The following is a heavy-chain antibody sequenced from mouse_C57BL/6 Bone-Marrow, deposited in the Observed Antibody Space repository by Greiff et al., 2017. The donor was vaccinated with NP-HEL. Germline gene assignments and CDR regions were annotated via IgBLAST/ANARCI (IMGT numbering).Heavy chain of an antibody. CDR2: INPNNGGT. CDR3: ARGYTFTPWFAY. D-gene: IGHD5-1-1*01. CDR1: GYTFTDYY. V-gene: IGHV1-26*01. J-gene: IGHJ3*01. Sequence: VQLQQSGPELVKPGASVKISCKASGYTFTDYYMNWVKQSHGKSLEWIGDINPNNGGTSYNQKFKGKATLTVDKSSSTAYMELRSLTSEDSAVYYCARGYTFTPWFAYWGQGTLVTVSA.